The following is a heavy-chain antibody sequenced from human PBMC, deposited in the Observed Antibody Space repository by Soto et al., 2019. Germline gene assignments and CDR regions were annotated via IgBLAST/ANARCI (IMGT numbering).Heavy chain of an antibody. Sequence: PGESLKISCKGSGYSFTSYWIGWVRQMPGKGLEWMGIIYPGDSDTRYSPSFQGQVTISADKSISTAYLQWSSLKASDTAMYYCARPLNEGYSSSWPFDYWGQGTLVTV. CDR2: IYPGDSDT. D-gene: IGHD6-13*01. CDR1: GYSFTSYW. J-gene: IGHJ4*02. V-gene: IGHV5-51*01. CDR3: ARPLNEGYSSSWPFDY.